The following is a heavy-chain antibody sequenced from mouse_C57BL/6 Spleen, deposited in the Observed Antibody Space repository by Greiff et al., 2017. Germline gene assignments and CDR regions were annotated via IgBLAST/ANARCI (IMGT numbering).Heavy chain of an antibody. V-gene: IGHV14-4*01. CDR1: GFNIKDDY. CDR2: IDPENGDT. D-gene: IGHD2-5*01. CDR3: TTAPYYSNLYYYAMDY. Sequence: EVQRVESGAELVRPGASVKLSCTASGFNIKDDYMHWVKQRPEQGLEWIGWIDPENGDTEYASKFQGKATITADTSSNTAYLQLSSLTSEDTAVYYCTTAPYYSNLYYYAMDYWGQGTSVTVSS. J-gene: IGHJ4*01.